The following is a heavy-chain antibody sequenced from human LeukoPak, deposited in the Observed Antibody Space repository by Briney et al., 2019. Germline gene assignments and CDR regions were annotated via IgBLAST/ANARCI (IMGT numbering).Heavy chain of an antibody. V-gene: IGHV3-53*01. CDR1: GFTVSSNY. CDR3: ARARVGCTNHAFDI. CDR2: IYSGGST. J-gene: IGHJ3*02. Sequence: GGSLRLSCAASGFTVSSNYMSWVRQAPGKGLEWVSVIYSGGSTYYADSVKGRFTISRDNSKNTLHLQMNSLRAEDTAVYYCARARVGCTNHAFDIWGQGTMVTVSS. D-gene: IGHD2-8*01.